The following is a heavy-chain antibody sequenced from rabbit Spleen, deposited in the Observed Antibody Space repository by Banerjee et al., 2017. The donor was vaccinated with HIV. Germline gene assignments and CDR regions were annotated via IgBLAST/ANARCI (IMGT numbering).Heavy chain of an antibody. V-gene: IGHV1S45*01. CDR2: IYTGNGKN. Sequence: QEQLVESGGGLVKPEGSLKLSCTASGFSFSNKAVMCWVRQTPGKGLEWIGCIYTGNGKNYYASWAKGRFTISKASSTTVTLEMTSLTAADTATYFCARDAGSYDYIDVYFNLWGQGTLSPS. CDR3: ARDAGSYDYIDVYFNL. J-gene: IGHJ4*01. CDR1: GFSFSNKAV. D-gene: IGHD8-1*01.